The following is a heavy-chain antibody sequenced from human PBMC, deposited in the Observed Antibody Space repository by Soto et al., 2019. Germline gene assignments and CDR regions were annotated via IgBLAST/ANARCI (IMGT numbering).Heavy chain of an antibody. Sequence: QLQLQESGPGLVKPSETLSLTCTVSGGSISSSSYYWGWIRQPPGKGLEWIGSIYYSGSTYYNPSLKSRVTISVDTSKNQFSLKLSSVTAADTAVYYCARLKPTATTVTTGFDYWGQGTLVTVSS. V-gene: IGHV4-39*01. CDR2: IYYSGST. CDR3: ARLKPTATTVTTGFDY. D-gene: IGHD4-4*01. J-gene: IGHJ4*02. CDR1: GGSISSSSYY.